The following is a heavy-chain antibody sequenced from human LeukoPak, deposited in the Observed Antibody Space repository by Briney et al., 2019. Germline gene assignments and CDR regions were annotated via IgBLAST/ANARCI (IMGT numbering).Heavy chain of an antibody. CDR1: GGSISITTYY. Sequence: SEALSLTCTVSGGSISITTYYWGWIRQPPGKGLEWIGTIYFSGSTYYNPSLKRRVTISVDTSKNQFSLTMSSVTAADTAVYYCANLGYYNYGMDVWGQGTTVTVSS. CDR3: ANLGYYNYGMDV. CDR2: IYFSGST. V-gene: IGHV4-39*01. J-gene: IGHJ6*02.